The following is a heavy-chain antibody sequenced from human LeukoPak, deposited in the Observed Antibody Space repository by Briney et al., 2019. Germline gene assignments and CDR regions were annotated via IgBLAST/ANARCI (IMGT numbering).Heavy chain of an antibody. V-gene: IGHV3-11*01. CDR1: GFTFSDYY. CDR2: ISSSGSTI. D-gene: IGHD6-19*01. J-gene: IGHJ6*03. Sequence: GGSLRLSCAASGFTFSDYYMSWIRQAPGKGLEWVSYISSSGSTIYYADSVKGRFTISRDNAKNSLYLQMNCLGAEDTAVYYCARETYSSGWYTSHYYYYYMDVWGKGTTVTVSS. CDR3: ARETYSSGWYTSHYYYYYMDV.